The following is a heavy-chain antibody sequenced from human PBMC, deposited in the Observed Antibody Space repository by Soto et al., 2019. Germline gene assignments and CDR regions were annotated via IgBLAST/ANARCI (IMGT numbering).Heavy chain of an antibody. CDR2: ISVSGGTT. J-gene: IGHJ2*01. Sequence: EVQLLESGGGLVEPGGSLRLSCAASGFTFISYAMSWVRQAPGKGLEWVSVISVSGGTTYYADSVKGRFTISRDNSQNTLYLQMNSLRPEDTAVYYCAQDLRSSSWYFDLWGRVTLVTVSS. V-gene: IGHV3-23*01. CDR1: GFTFISYA. CDR3: AQDLRSSSWYFDL. D-gene: IGHD6-13*01.